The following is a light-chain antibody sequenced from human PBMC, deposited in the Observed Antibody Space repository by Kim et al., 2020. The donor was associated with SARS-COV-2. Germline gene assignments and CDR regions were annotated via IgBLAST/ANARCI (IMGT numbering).Light chain of an antibody. CDR2: GRN. V-gene: IGLV3-19*01. J-gene: IGLJ3*02. CDR3: NSRDTSGYHWV. CDR1: SLRSYY. Sequence: SSELTQDPAVSVAMGQTVRITCQGDSLRSYYASWYQQKPGQAPVVVMYGRNKRPSGIPDRFSGSSSGNTASLTITGAQAEDEADYYCNSRDTSGYHWVFGGGTQVTVL.